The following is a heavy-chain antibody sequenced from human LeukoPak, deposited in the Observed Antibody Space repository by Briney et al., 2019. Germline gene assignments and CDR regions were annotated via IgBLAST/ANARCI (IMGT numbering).Heavy chain of an antibody. CDR1: GYALTDYY. J-gene: IGHJ5*02. CDR2: INNKKGVT. Sequence: ASVNVSCKAAGYALTDYYIHWVRQAPGQGPEYRGWINNKKGVTKYTQKFQGRATMTRVTSVNTVYMELSNLRSDDTAMYYCARGIRVRQPALARHWFDPWGQGALVTVSS. D-gene: IGHD1-14*01. CDR3: ARGIRVRQPALARHWFDP. V-gene: IGHV1-2*02.